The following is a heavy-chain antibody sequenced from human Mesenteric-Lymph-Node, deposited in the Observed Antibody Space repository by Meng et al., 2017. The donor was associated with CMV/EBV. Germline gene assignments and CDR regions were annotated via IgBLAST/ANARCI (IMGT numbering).Heavy chain of an antibody. J-gene: IGHJ4*02. V-gene: IGHV3-30*02. D-gene: IGHD1-7*01. Sequence: CAASRFTFSGYGMNWVRQAPGKGLEWVTLIPEDGTNKFYADSVKGRFTISRDNSKSTLYLQLNSLRPEDTAVYYCAKEDWNFGGFAYLGQGTLVTVSS. CDR2: IPEDGTNK. CDR1: RFTFSGYG. CDR3: AKEDWNFGGFAY.